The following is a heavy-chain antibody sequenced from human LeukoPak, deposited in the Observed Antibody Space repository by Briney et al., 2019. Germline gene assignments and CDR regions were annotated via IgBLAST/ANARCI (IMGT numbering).Heavy chain of an antibody. J-gene: IGHJ4*02. CDR2: ITPSGGT. D-gene: IGHD5-24*01. V-gene: IGHV1-2*02. CDR1: GYTFTSYA. CDR3: ARDRYGDGFAHLDY. Sequence: ASVKVSCKASGYTFTSYAIHWVRQAPGRGLEWMGWITPSGGTNYPQKFQCRVAITWDTSITTAYMDLSRLTSDDTAVYYCARDRYGDGFAHLDYWGQGTLVTVSS.